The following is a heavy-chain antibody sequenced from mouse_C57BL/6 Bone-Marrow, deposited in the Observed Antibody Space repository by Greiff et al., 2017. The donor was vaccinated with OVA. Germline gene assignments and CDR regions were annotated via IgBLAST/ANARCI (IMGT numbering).Heavy chain of an antibody. V-gene: IGHV1-54*01. CDR1: GYAFTNYL. Sequence: QVQLQQSGAELVRPGTSVKVSCKASGYAFTNYLIEWVKQRPGQGLEWIGVINPGSGGTNYNEKFKGKATLTADKSSSTAYMQLSSLTSEDSAVYFCAREGYVFAYWGQGTLVTVSA. D-gene: IGHD2-2*01. CDR3: AREGYVFAY. CDR2: INPGSGGT. J-gene: IGHJ3*01.